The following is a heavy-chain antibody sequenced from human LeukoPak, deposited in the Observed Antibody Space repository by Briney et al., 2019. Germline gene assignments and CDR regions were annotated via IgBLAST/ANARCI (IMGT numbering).Heavy chain of an antibody. CDR2: ISNSGSSK. J-gene: IGHJ4*02. CDR3: ARARVPGELNY. D-gene: IGHD3-10*01. CDR1: GFTFSSCE. V-gene: IGHV3-48*03. Sequence: GGSLRLSCAASGFTFSSCEMNWVRQAPGKGLEWLSYISNSGSSKYYADSVRGRFTISRDNAKNSLYLQMNSLRAEETAVYYCARARVPGELNYWGQGTLVTVSS.